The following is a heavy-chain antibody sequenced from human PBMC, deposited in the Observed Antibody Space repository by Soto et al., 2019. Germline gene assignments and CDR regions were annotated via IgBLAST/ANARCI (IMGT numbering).Heavy chain of an antibody. D-gene: IGHD6-13*01. CDR2: INHSGSA. Sequence: SETLSLTCAVYGGSFSGYYWSWIRQPPGKGLEWIGEINHSGSANYNPSLKSRVTMSLDISKSQFSLRLTSVTAADTAVYFCARYNAASGTYYFDYWGRGALVTVS. CDR3: ARYNAASGTYYFDY. V-gene: IGHV4-34*01. CDR1: GGSFSGYY. J-gene: IGHJ4*02.